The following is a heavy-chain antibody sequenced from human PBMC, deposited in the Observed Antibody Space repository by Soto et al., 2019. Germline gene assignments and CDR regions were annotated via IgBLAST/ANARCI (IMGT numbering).Heavy chain of an antibody. V-gene: IGHV4-59*01. CDR1: GGSISSYY. CDR3: ARDLGCSGGSCYGLGFDY. CDR2: IYYSGST. D-gene: IGHD2-15*01. J-gene: IGHJ4*02. Sequence: SETLSLTCTVSGGSISSYYWSWIRQPPGKGLEWIGYIYYSGSTNYNPSLKSRVTISVDTSKNQFSLKLSSVTAADTAVYYCARDLGCSGGSCYGLGFDYWGQGTLVTVSP.